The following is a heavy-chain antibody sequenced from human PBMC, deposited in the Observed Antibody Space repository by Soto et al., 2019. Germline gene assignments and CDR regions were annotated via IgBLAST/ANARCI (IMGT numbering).Heavy chain of an antibody. D-gene: IGHD3-10*01. V-gene: IGHV4-34*01. Sequence: PSETLSLTCAFYGGSFSNYYWSWIRQPLGKGLECIGEINHSGGTNYNPSLKSRVTMSVDTSKNQFSLELTSVTAADTAVYYCARGLRASYGVRLSYSYYGMDVWGQGTTVTVSS. J-gene: IGHJ6*02. CDR2: INHSGGT. CDR3: ARGLRASYGVRLSYSYYGMDV. CDR1: GGSFSNYY.